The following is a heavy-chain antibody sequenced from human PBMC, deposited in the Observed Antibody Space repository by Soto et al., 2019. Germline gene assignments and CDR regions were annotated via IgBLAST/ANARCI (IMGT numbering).Heavy chain of an antibody. Sequence: GGSLRLSCAASGFTFSSYAMHWVRQVPGKGLEWVAVISYDGSNKYYADSVKGRFTISRDNSKNTLYLQMNSLRAEDTAVYYCARGQFPRITIFGVGGMDVWGQGTTVTVSS. V-gene: IGHV3-30-3*01. CDR2: ISYDGSNK. CDR3: ARGQFPRITIFGVGGMDV. D-gene: IGHD3-3*01. J-gene: IGHJ6*02. CDR1: GFTFSSYA.